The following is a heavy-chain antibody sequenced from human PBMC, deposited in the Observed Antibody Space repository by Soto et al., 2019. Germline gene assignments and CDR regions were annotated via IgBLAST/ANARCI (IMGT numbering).Heavy chain of an antibody. D-gene: IGHD2-8*01. V-gene: IGHV3-23*01. Sequence: QLLESGGGLVQPGGSLRLSCAASGFSFSTYAMNWVRQAPGGGLEWVAVITGNKGLIKYADSVKGRFTTSRDNSQNVLYLQMSSLRAEDTAMYYCRKDCEPEGVYPFDFWGQGTLVTVSS. CDR3: RKDCEPEGVYPFDF. CDR2: ITGNKGLI. CDR1: GFSFSTYA. J-gene: IGHJ4*02.